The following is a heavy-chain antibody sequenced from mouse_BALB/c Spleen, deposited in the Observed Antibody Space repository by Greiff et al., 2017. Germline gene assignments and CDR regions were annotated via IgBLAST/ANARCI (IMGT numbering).Heavy chain of an antibody. CDR1: GYTFTSYW. D-gene: IGHD2-12*01. Sequence: QVQLQQSGAELARPGASVKLSCKASGYTFTSYWMQWVKQRPGQGLEWIGAIYTGDGDTRYTQKFKGKATLTADNSSSTAYMQLSSLASEDSAVYYCARRLVFDYWGQGTTLTVSS. CDR2: IYTGDGDT. CDR3: ARRLVFDY. V-gene: IGHV1-87*01. J-gene: IGHJ2*01.